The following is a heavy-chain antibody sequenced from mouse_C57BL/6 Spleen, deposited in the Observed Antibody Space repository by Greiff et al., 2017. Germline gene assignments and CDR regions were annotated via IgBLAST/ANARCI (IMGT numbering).Heavy chain of an antibody. D-gene: IGHD2-3*01. CDR2: IDPSDSET. J-gene: IGHJ2*01. CDR3: ARGGWLLRFDY. Sequence: QVQLKQPGAELVRPGSSVKLSCKASGYTFTSYWMHWVKQRPIQGLEWIGNIDPSDSETHYNQKFKDKATLTVDKSSSTAYMQLSSLTSEDSAVYYCARGGWLLRFDYWGQGTTLTVSS. V-gene: IGHV1-52*01. CDR1: GYTFTSYW.